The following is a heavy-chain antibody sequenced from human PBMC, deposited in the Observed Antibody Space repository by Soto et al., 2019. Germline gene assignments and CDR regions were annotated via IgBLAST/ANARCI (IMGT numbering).Heavy chain of an antibody. D-gene: IGHD3-3*01. J-gene: IGHJ6*02. Sequence: NPSETLSLTCAVYGGSFSGYYWSWIRQPPGKGLEWIGEINHSGSTNYNPSLKSRVTISVDTSKNQFSLKLSSVAAADTAVYYCARAAYYDFWSGYPASYYYGMDVWGQGTTVTVSS. CDR1: GGSFSGYY. CDR2: INHSGST. CDR3: ARAAYYDFWSGYPASYYYGMDV. V-gene: IGHV4-34*01.